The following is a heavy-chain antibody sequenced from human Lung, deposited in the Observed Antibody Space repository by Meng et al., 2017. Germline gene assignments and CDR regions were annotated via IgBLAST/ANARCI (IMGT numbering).Heavy chain of an antibody. J-gene: IGHJ4*02. CDR3: ARELRATSGSYAFDY. V-gene: IGHV1-2*02. CDR2: INPNSGGT. CDR1: GYTFTDYY. Sequence: ASVKVSCKASGYTFTDYYMHWVRQAPGQGREWMGWINPNSGGTNYAQKFQGRVTMTRDTSISTAYMELNRLRTDDTAVYYCARELRATSGSYAFDYWGQGTLVTVSS. D-gene: IGHD1-26*01.